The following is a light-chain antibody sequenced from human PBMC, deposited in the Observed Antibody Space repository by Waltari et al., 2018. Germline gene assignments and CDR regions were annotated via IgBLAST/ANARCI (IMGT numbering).Light chain of an antibody. Sequence: QSALTQPPSASGSPGQSVTISCTGTSSDVGGYNYVSWFQQHPNKAPKLIIYEVYKRPSGVPDRCSGSKSGNTATLTISWVEAEDEADYYCLVWHSTIDHQGVFGGGTKLTVL. V-gene: IGLV2-8*01. CDR3: LVWHSTIDHQGV. CDR2: EVY. CDR1: SSDVGGYNY. J-gene: IGLJ2*01.